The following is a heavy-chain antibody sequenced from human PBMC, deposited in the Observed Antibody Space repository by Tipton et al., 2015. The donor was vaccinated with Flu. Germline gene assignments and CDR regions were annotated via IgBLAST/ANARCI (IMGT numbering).Heavy chain of an antibody. CDR3: ARGRGYCVTTTCLLPFDF. CDR1: GFSVTNNY. J-gene: IGHJ4*02. Sequence: VQLVQSGGGLIQRGGSLRLSCAVSGFSVTNNYMTWVRQAPGKGLEWVSVIYSGGNTFYSDSVKGRFTISRDDSKNTLYLQMNSLRGEDTAVYYCARGRGYCVTTTCLLPFDFWGQGTLVTVSS. CDR2: IYSGGNT. D-gene: IGHD2/OR15-2a*01. V-gene: IGHV3-53*01.